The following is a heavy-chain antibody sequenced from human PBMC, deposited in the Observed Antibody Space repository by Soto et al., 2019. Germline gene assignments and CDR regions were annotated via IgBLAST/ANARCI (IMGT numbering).Heavy chain of an antibody. CDR3: ARDLVGADRRFDY. D-gene: IGHD1-26*01. CDR2: IIPIFGTA. CDR1: GGTFSSYA. V-gene: IGHV1-69*13. Sequence: SVKVSCKASGGTFSSYAISWVRQAPGQGLEWMGGIIPIFGTANYAQKFQGRVTITADESTSTAYMEPSSLRSEDTAVYYCARDLVGADRRFDYWGQGTLVTVSS. J-gene: IGHJ4*02.